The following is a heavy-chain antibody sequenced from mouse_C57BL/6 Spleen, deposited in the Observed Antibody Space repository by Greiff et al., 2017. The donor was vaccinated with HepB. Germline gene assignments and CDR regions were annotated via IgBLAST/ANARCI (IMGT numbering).Heavy chain of an antibody. CDR1: GYTFTSYW. CDR2: IDPSDSYT. V-gene: IGHV1-59*01. Sequence: QVQLQQPGAELVSPGTSVKLSCKASGYTFTSYWMHWVKQRPGQGLEWIGVIDPSDSYTNYNQKFKGKATLTVDTSSSTAYMQLSSLTSEDSAVYYCARGRDSNYYFDYWGQGTTLTVSS. J-gene: IGHJ2*01. D-gene: IGHD2-5*01. CDR3: ARGRDSNYYFDY.